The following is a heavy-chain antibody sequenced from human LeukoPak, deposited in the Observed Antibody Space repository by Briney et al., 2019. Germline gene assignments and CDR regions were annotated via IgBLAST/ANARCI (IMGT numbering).Heavy chain of an antibody. CDR1: GGSMSTYY. V-gene: IGHV4-59*01. CDR3: ASGCDLMSYAMDV. Sequence: SETLSLTCTVSGGSMSTYYWSWIRQPPGKGLEWIGYIYDSGSTNYNPSLKSRVTISVDTSTNQLSLKLSSVIAADTAVYYCASGCDLMSYAMDVWGQGTTVTVSS. J-gene: IGHJ6*02. D-gene: IGHD5-12*01. CDR2: IYDSGST.